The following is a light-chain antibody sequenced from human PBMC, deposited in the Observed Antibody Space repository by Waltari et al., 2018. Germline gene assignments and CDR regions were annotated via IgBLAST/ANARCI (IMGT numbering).Light chain of an antibody. CDR1: QSVSSN. V-gene: IGKV3D-15*01. CDR2: GAS. CDR3: EQYNNWPPWT. Sequence: EIVMTQSPATLSVSLGERATLSCRASQSVSSNLAWYQQKPVQAPRLLIYGASTRATGIPARFSGSGSGTEFTLTISSLQSEDFAVYYCEQYNNWPPWTFGQGTKVEIK. J-gene: IGKJ1*01.